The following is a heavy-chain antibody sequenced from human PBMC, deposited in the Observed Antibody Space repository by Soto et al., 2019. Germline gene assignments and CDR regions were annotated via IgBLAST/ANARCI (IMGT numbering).Heavy chain of an antibody. D-gene: IGHD5-12*01. Sequence: SETLSLTCTVSGDSIRSYYWTWIRQPPGKGLELIGYIYYSGSTRYNPSLKSRVTISVDMSKNQFSLKLSSVIAADTAVYYCARAYGGFDNGLDVWGQGTAVTV. CDR3: ARAYGGFDNGLDV. CDR1: GDSIRSYY. CDR2: IYYSGST. J-gene: IGHJ6*02. V-gene: IGHV4-59*01.